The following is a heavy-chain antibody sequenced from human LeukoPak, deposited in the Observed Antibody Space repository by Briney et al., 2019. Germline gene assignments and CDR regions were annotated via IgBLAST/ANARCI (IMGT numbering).Heavy chain of an antibody. J-gene: IGHJ6*04. CDR2: ISYDGSNK. V-gene: IGHV3-30*18. CDR1: GFTFSSYG. CDR3: AKDSPSGMDV. Sequence: GGSLRLSCAASGFTFSSYGMHWVRQAPGKGLGWVAVISYDGSNKYYADSVKGRFTISRDNSKNTLYLQMNSLRAEDAAVYYCAKDSPSGMDVWGKGTTVTVSS.